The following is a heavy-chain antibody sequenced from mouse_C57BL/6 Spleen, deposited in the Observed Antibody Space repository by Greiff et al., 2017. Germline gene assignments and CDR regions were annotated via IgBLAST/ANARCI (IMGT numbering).Heavy chain of an antibody. CDR3: AKTAQATFAMDY. CDR2: ISDGGRYT. Sequence: DVMLVESGGGLVKPGGSLKLSCAASGFTFSSYAMSWVRQTPEKRLEWVATISDGGRYTYYPDNVKGRFTISRDNAKNNLYLQMSHLKSEDTAMYYGAKTAQATFAMDYWGQGTSVTVSS. J-gene: IGHJ4*01. V-gene: IGHV5-4*03. CDR1: GFTFSSYA. D-gene: IGHD3-2*02.